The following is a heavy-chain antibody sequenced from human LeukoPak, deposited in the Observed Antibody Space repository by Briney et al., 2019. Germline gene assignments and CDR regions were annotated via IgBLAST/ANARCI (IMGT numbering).Heavy chain of an antibody. CDR2: ISSSSSYL. CDR3: ARPRGTTGRIEDKDAFDI. J-gene: IGHJ3*02. V-gene: IGHV3-21*04. Sequence: GGSLRLSCAASGFTFSSYSMNWVRQAPGKGLEWVSSISSSSSYLYYADSVKGRFTISRDNAKNSLYLQMNSLRAEDTALYYCARPRGTTGRIEDKDAFDIWGQGTMVTVSS. D-gene: IGHD1-1*01. CDR1: GFTFSSYS.